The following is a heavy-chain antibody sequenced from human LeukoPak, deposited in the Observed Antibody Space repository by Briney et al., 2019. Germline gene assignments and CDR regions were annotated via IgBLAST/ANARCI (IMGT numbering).Heavy chain of an antibody. J-gene: IGHJ4*02. V-gene: IGHV1-3*01. CDR1: GYTFTSYG. D-gene: IGHD1-26*01. CDR3: ARDWDASRGEYYFDY. Sequence: ASVKVSCKASGYTFTSYGISWVRQAPGQGLEWMGWINAGNGNTKYSQKFQGRVTITRDTSASTAYMELSSLRSEDTAVYYCARDWDASRGEYYFDYWGQGTLVTVSS. CDR2: INAGNGNT.